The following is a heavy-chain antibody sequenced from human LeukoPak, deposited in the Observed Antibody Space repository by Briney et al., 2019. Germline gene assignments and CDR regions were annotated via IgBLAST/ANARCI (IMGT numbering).Heavy chain of an antibody. V-gene: IGHV3-21*05. CDR3: AGDGTGVLPGDAFDI. J-gene: IGHJ3*02. CDR1: GFTFSTHS. D-gene: IGHD1-1*01. CDR2: ISHTGNDI. Sequence: PGGSLRLSCAASGFTFSTHSMNWVRQAPGKGLEWVSYISHTGNDIYYGESVKGRFTISRDNAKNSLYLQMHTLRAEDMAVYYCAGDGTGVLPGDAFDIWSQGTMVTVSS.